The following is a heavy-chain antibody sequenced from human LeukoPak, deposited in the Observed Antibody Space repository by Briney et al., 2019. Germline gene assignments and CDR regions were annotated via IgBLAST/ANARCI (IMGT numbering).Heavy chain of an antibody. Sequence: SETLSLTCTVSGGSISSGGYYWSWIRQHPGKGLEWIGYIDYSGSTYYNPSLKSRVTISVDTSKNRFSLKLSSVTAADTAVYYCARGDGDYYFDYWGQGTLVTVSS. V-gene: IGHV4-31*03. CDR1: GGSISSGGYY. CDR3: ARGDGDYYFDY. CDR2: IDYSGST. J-gene: IGHJ4*02. D-gene: IGHD4-17*01.